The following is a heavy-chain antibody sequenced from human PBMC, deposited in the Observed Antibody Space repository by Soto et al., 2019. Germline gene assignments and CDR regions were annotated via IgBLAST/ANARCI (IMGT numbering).Heavy chain of an antibody. V-gene: IGHV1-18*01. D-gene: IGHD1-1*01. J-gene: IGHJ6*02. CDR3: ARDRVPYYYYYGMDV. CDR2: ISAYNGNT. Sequence: GASVKVSCKASGYTFTSYGISWVRQAPGQGLEWMGWISAYNGNTNYAQKLQGRVTMTTDTSTSTAYMELSSLRSEDTAVYYCARDRVPYYYYYGMDVWGQGTTVTVSS. CDR1: GYTFTSYG.